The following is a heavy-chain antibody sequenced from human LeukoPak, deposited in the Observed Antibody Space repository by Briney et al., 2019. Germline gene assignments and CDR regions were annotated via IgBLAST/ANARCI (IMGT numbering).Heavy chain of an antibody. CDR1: GYTFTSYG. CDR3: ARDNSIGGRGWWFDP. D-gene: IGHD4-23*01. V-gene: IGHV1-46*01. J-gene: IGHJ5*02. Sequence: ASVKVSCKASGYTFTSYGISWVRQAPGQGLEWMGIINPSGGSTSYAQQLQGRVTMTRDTSTTTDYMELSSLRSEDTAVYYCARDNSIGGRGWWFDPWGQGTLVTVSS. CDR2: INPSGGST.